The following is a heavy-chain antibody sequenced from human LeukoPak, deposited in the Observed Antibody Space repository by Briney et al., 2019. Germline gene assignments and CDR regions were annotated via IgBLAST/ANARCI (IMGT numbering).Heavy chain of an antibody. Sequence: SETLSLTCTVSGGSISSGSYYWSWIRQPAGKGLEWIGRIYTSGSTNYNPSLKSRVTISVDTSKSQFFLKLSSVTAADTAVYYCARDRTHYYGSGSFYYYYYYMDVWGKGTTVTISS. V-gene: IGHV4-61*02. J-gene: IGHJ6*03. D-gene: IGHD3-10*01. CDR2: IYTSGST. CDR3: ARDRTHYYGSGSFYYYYYYMDV. CDR1: GGSISSGSYY.